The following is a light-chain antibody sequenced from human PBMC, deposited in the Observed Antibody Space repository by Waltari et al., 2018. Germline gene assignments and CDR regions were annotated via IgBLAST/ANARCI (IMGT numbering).Light chain of an antibody. CDR3: QQYGSSPFT. Sequence: EIVLTQSPGTLSLSPGERATLSCRASESVSSSYLAWYQQKPCQAPRLLIYDASSRATGFPDRFSGSGSGTDFTLTISRLEPEDFAVYYCQQYGSSPFTFGGGTKVEIK. J-gene: IGKJ4*01. V-gene: IGKV3-20*01. CDR2: DAS. CDR1: ESVSSSY.